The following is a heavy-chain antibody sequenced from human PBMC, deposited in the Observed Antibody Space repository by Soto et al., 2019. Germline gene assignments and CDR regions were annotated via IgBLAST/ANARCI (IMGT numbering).Heavy chain of an antibody. CDR2: INHSGST. CDR1: GGSFSGYY. V-gene: IGHV4-34*01. D-gene: IGHD3-22*01. CDR3: ARTLYYYDSSGYAVGYYGMDV. Sequence: SETLSLTCAVYGGSFSGYYWSWIRQPPGKGLEWIGEINHSGSTNYNPSLKSRVTISVDTSKNQFSLKLSSVTAADTAVYYCARTLYYYDSSGYAVGYYGMDVWGQGTTVTVS. J-gene: IGHJ6*02.